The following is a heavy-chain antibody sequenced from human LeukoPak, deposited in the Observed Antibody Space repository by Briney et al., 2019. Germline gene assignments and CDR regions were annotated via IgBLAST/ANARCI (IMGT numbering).Heavy chain of an antibody. CDR2: IYYSGGT. J-gene: IGHJ3*02. CDR3: ARHLNCYDSSAQKAFDI. V-gene: IGHV4-39*01. D-gene: IGHD3-22*01. CDR1: GGSISSSSYY. Sequence: SETLSLTCTVSGGSISSSSYYWGWVRQAPGKGLEWIGSIYYSGGTYYNPSLKSRVTISVDTSKNQFSLKLSSVTAADTAVFYCARHLNCYDSSAQKAFDIWGQGTMVTVSS.